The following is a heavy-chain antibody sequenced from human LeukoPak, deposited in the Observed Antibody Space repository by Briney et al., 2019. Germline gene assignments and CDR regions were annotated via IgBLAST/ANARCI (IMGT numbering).Heavy chain of an antibody. Sequence: PGGSLRLSCAASGFTFSSYAMSWVRQAPGKGLECVSAISGSGGSTYYADSVKGRFTISRDNSKNTLYLQMNSLRAEDTAVYYCAKGGTVTRRYMDVWGKGTTVTVSS. V-gene: IGHV3-23*01. CDR2: ISGSGGST. CDR3: AKGGTVTRRYMDV. J-gene: IGHJ6*03. D-gene: IGHD4-17*01. CDR1: GFTFSSYA.